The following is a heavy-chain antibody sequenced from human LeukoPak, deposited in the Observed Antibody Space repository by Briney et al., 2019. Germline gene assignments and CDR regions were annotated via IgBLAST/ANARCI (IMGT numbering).Heavy chain of an antibody. D-gene: IGHD5-18*01. J-gene: IGHJ4*02. CDR3: ARGTGEGYTYGRYYFDY. Sequence: ASVKVSCKASGYTFSGYYMHWVRQAPGQGLEWMGWINPNSGGTNYAQKFQGRVTMTRDTSISTAYMELSRLRSDDTAVYYCARGTGEGYTYGRYYFDYWGQGTLVTVSS. CDR2: INPNSGGT. V-gene: IGHV1-2*02. CDR1: GYTFSGYY.